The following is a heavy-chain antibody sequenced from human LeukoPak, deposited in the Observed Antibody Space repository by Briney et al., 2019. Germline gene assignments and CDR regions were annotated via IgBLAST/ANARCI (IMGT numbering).Heavy chain of an antibody. J-gene: IGHJ4*02. Sequence: GGSLRLSCAASGFTFSSYWMHWVRQAPGKGLGWVSRINSDGSSTNYADSVKGRFTISRANAKNTLYLQMDMLRAEATAVYYCARVARLGATPYYFDYWGEGTLVTVSS. CDR3: ARVARLGATPYYFDY. CDR1: GFTFSSYW. CDR2: INSDGSST. D-gene: IGHD1-26*01. V-gene: IGHV3-74*01.